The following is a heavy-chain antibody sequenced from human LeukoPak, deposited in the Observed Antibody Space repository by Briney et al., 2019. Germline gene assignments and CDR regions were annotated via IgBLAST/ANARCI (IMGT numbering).Heavy chain of an antibody. CDR2: IWYDGSNK. D-gene: IGHD6-19*01. CDR1: GFTFSSYG. V-gene: IGHV3-33*01. Sequence: PGRSLRLSCAASGFTFSSYGMHWVRQAPGKGLEWVAVIWYDGSNKYYADSVKGRFTISRDNSKNTLYLQMNSLRAEDTAVYYRARDQGIAVAGIESNWFDPWGQGTLVTVSS. J-gene: IGHJ5*02. CDR3: ARDQGIAVAGIESNWFDP.